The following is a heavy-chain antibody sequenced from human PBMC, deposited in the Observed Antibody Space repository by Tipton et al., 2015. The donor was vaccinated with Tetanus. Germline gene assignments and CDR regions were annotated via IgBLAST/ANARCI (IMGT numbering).Heavy chain of an antibody. CDR1: GGSISSYY. J-gene: IGHJ6*02. CDR3: ARVRKYMDV. V-gene: IGHV4-59*01. CDR2: IYYTGIT. Sequence: TLSLTCTVSGGSISSYYWSWIRQPPGKGLEWIGHIYYTGITNYNPSLKSRVTISVDTSKNQFSLRLSSVTAADMAVYYCARVRKYMDVWGQGTTVTVSS.